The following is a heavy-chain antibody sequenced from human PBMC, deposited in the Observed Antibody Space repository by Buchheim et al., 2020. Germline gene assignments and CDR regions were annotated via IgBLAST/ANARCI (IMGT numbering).Heavy chain of an antibody. V-gene: IGHV1-18*01. Sequence: QVQLVQSGAEVKKPGASVKVSCKASGYTFTSYGISWVRQAPGQGLEWMGWISAYNGNTNYAQKLQGRVTMTTDTSTSTAYMELRSLRSDDTAVYYCARDRGGLSGYDRLVASWEATAVDYWGQGTL. CDR3: ARDRGGLSGYDRLVASWEATAVDY. D-gene: IGHD5-12*01. CDR2: ISAYNGNT. CDR1: GYTFTSYG. J-gene: IGHJ4*02.